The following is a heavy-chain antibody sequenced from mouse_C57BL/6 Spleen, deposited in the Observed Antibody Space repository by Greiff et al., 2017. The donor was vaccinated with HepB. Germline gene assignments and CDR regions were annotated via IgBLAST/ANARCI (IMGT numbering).Heavy chain of an antibody. CDR2: ILPGSGST. V-gene: IGHV1-9*01. CDR3: ARGGRTLLYAMDY. Sequence: QVQLKQSGAELMKPGASVKLSCKATGYTFTGYWIEWVKQRPGHGLEWIGEILPGSGSTNYNEKFKGKATFTADTSSNTAYMQLSSLTTEYSAIYYCARGGRTLLYAMDYWGQGTSVTVSS. CDR1: GYTFTGYW. D-gene: IGHD3-3*01. J-gene: IGHJ4*01.